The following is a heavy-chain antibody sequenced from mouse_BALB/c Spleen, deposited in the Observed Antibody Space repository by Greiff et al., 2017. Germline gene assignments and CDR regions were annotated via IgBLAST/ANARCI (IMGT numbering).Heavy chain of an antibody. CDR2: IWSGGST. Sequence: VMLVESGPGLVQPSQSLSITCTVSGFSLTSYGVHWVRQSPGKGLEWLGVIWSGGSTDYNAAFISRLSISKDNSKSQVFFKMNSLQANDTAIYYCARNLDYGSSAWFAYWGQGTLVTVSA. CDR3: ARNLDYGSSAWFAY. V-gene: IGHV2-2*02. CDR1: GFSLTSYG. J-gene: IGHJ3*01. D-gene: IGHD1-1*01.